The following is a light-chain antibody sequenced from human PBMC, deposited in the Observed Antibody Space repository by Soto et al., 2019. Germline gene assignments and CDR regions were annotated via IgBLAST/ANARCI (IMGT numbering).Light chain of an antibody. V-gene: IGLV2-23*02. CDR1: SSDVGGYNY. J-gene: IGLJ2*01. Sequence: QSALTQPASVSGSPGQSITISCTGTSSDVGGYNYVSWYQQHPGKAPKLMIYAVSNRPSGVSNRFSGSKSGNTASLTISGLQAEDEADYYCCSYAGSSTFVVFGGGTKLTVL. CDR2: AVS. CDR3: CSYAGSSTFVV.